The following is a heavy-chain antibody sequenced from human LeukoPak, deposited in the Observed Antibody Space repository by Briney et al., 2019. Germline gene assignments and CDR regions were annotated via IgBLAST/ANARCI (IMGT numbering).Heavy chain of an antibody. J-gene: IGHJ6*02. CDR2: MNPNSGNT. CDR3: ARGYDSSGYYYYYYYYYGMDV. CDR1: GYTFTSYD. D-gene: IGHD3-22*01. V-gene: IGHV1-8*01. Sequence: GASVKVSCKASGYTFTSYDINWVRQATGQGLEWMGWMNPNSGNTGYAQKFQGRVTMTRNTSISTAYMQLSSLRSEDTAVYYCARGYDSSGYYYYYYYYYGMDVWGQGTTVTVSS.